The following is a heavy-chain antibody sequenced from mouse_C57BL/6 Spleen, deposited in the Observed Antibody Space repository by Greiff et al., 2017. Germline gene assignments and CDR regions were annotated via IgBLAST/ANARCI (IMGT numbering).Heavy chain of an antibody. Sequence: QVQLQQSGPELVKPGASVKISCKASGYAFSSSWMNWVKQRPGKGLEWIGRIYPGDGDTSYNGKFKGKATLTADKSSSTAYMQLSSLTSEDSAVYFCARMPGSSLWYFDVWGTGTTVTVSS. D-gene: IGHD1-1*01. CDR2: IYPGDGDT. CDR1: GYAFSSSW. J-gene: IGHJ1*03. V-gene: IGHV1-82*01. CDR3: ARMPGSSLWYFDV.